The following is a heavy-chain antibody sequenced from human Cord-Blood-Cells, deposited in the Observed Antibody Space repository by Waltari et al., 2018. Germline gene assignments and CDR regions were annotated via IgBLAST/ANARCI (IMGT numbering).Heavy chain of an antibody. D-gene: IGHD6-13*01. CDR1: GGSISSSSYY. V-gene: IGHV4-39*01. CDR3: ARPRYSSSWYVDY. CDR2: IYYSGST. J-gene: IGHJ4*02. Sequence: QLQLQESGPGLVKPSETLSLTCTVSGGSISSSSYYWGWIRQPPGKGLEWIGSIYYSGSTSYNPSLKSRVTISVDTSKNQFSLKLSSVTAADTAVYYCARPRYSSSWYVDYWGQGTLVTVSS.